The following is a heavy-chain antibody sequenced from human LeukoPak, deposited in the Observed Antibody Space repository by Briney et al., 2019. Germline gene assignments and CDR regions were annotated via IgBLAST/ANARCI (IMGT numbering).Heavy chain of an antibody. V-gene: IGHV4-38-2*02. CDR2: IYHSGST. D-gene: IGHD3-16*01. CDR3: ATSVVAPRGGNWFDP. J-gene: IGHJ5*02. Sequence: PSETLSLTCTVSGYSISSGYYWGWIRQPPGKGLEWIGSIYHSGSTYYNPSLKSRVTISVDTSKNQFSLKLSSVTAADTAVYYCATSVVAPRGGNWFDPWGQGTLVTVSS. CDR1: GYSISSGYY.